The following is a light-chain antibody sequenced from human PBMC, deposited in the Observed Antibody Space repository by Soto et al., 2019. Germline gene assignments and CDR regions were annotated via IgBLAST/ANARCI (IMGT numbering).Light chain of an antibody. CDR1: SSDVGGYNY. Sequence: QSVLTQPPSASGSPGQSVTISCTGTSSDVGGYNYVSWYQQHPGKAPKLMIYEVTKRPSGVPDRFSGSKSGNTASLTVSGLQAEDEADYYCDSYAGSVIFGGGTKVTVL. CDR2: EVT. CDR3: DSYAGSVI. V-gene: IGLV2-8*01. J-gene: IGLJ2*01.